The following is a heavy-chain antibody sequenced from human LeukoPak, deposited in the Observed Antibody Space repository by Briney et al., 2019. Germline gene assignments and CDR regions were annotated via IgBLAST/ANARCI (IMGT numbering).Heavy chain of an antibody. CDR3: ARPPYSWLSRVPYFDY. D-gene: IGHD5-18*01. J-gene: IGHJ4*02. CDR2: ISSSGSTI. Sequence: GGSLRLSCAASGFTFSSYEMNWVRQAPGKGLEWVSYISSSGSTIYYADSVKGRFTISRDNAKNSLYLQMNSLRAEDTAVYYCARPPYSWLSRVPYFDYWGQGTLVTVSS. V-gene: IGHV3-48*03. CDR1: GFTFSSYE.